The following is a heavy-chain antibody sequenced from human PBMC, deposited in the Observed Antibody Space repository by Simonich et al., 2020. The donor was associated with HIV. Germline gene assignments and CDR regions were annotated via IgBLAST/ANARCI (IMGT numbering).Heavy chain of an antibody. D-gene: IGHD3-3*01. CDR1: GYTFTGNF. J-gene: IGHJ3*02. Sequence: QVQLVKSGAEVKKPGASVQVSCKASGYTFTGNFMHWVRLAPGQWLEWMGWLNPNSGGTNYAQKLQGRVTMTRDTSISTAYMELSRLRSDDTAVYYCARDRATIFGPVYGGAFDIWGQGTMVTVSS. CDR2: LNPNSGGT. V-gene: IGHV1-2*02. CDR3: ARDRATIFGPVYGGAFDI.